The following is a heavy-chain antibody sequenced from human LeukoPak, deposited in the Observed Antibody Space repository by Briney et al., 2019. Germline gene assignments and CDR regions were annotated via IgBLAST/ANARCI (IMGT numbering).Heavy chain of an antibody. CDR2: ISAYNGNT. J-gene: IGHJ3*02. Sequence: ASVKVSCKASGYTFTSYGISWVRQAPGQGLEWMGWISAYNGNTNYAQKLQGRVTMTTDTSTSTAYMELRSLRSDDTAVHYCARWRGVYYYDSSGAHAFDIWGQGTMVTVSS. CDR3: ARWRGVYYYDSSGAHAFDI. V-gene: IGHV1-18*01. D-gene: IGHD3-22*01. CDR1: GYTFTSYG.